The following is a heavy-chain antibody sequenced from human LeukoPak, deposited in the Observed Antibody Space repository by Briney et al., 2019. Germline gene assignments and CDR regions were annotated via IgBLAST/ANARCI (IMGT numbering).Heavy chain of an antibody. J-gene: IGHJ4*02. D-gene: IGHD3-22*01. CDR3: ARDHRITMIVGD. CDR1: GGSISSGSYY. CDR2: IYTSGST. Sequence: PSQTLSLTCTVSGGSISSGSYYWSWIRQPAGKGLGWIGRIYTSGSTNYNPSLKSRVTISVDTSKNQFSLKLSSVTAADTAVYYCARDHRITMIVGDWGQGTLVTVSS. V-gene: IGHV4-61*02.